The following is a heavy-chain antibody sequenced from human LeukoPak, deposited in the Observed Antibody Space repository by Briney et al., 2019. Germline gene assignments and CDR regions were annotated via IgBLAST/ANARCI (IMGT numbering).Heavy chain of an antibody. Sequence: ASVKVSRKASGGTFSSYAISWVRQAPGQGLEWMGGIIPIFGTANYAQKFQGRVTITADKSTSTAYMELSSLRSEDTAVYYCARDDSGGSFFDYWGQGTLVTVSS. J-gene: IGHJ4*02. CDR3: ARDDSGGSFFDY. CDR2: IIPIFGTA. D-gene: IGHD2-15*01. V-gene: IGHV1-69*06. CDR1: GGTFSSYA.